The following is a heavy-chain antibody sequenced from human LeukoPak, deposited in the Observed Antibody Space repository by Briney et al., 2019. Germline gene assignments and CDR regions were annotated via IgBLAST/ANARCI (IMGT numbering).Heavy chain of an antibody. V-gene: IGHV1-24*01. D-gene: IGHD1-26*01. CDR3: ATIDNIVGATTDAFDI. CDR1: RYTLTELS. CDR2: FDPEDGET. Sequence: GASVKVSCKVSRYTLTELSMHWVRQAPGKGLEWMGGFDPEDGETIYAQKFQGRVTMTEDTSTDTAYMELSSLRSEDTAVYYCATIDNIVGATTDAFDIWGQGTMVTVSS. J-gene: IGHJ3*02.